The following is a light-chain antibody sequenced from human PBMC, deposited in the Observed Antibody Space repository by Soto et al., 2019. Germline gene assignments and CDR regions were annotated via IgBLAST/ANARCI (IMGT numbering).Light chain of an antibody. CDR3: GTWDSSLSAVV. Sequence: QSVLTQPPSVSAAPGQKVTISCSGSSSNNGNNYVCWYQQLLGTAATLHIHDNNKRPSAIPDRFSGSKSGTSATLGITGLQTGDEADYYCGTWDSSLSAVVLGGGPKATVL. J-gene: IGLJ2*01. CDR2: DNN. CDR1: SSNNGNNY. V-gene: IGLV1-51*01.